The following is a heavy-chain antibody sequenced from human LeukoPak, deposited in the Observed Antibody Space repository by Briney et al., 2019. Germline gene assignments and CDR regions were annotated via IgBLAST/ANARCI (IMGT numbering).Heavy chain of an antibody. CDR3: ARDGSQWLVFFDY. CDR1: GYTFTGYY. CDR2: INPNSGGT. J-gene: IGHJ4*02. Sequence: ASVKVSCKASGYTFTGYYIHWVRQAPGQGLEWMGWINPNSGGTNYAQKFQGTVTMTRDTSISTAYMELSRLRSDDTAVYYCARDGSQWLVFFDYWGQGTLVTVSS. D-gene: IGHD6-19*01. V-gene: IGHV1-2*02.